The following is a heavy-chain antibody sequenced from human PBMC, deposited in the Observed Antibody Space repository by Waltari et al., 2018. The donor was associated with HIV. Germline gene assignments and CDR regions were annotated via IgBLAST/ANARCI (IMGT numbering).Heavy chain of an antibody. CDR1: GFTFSSYS. D-gene: IGHD3-3*01. CDR2: ISSSSSYI. V-gene: IGHV3-21*01. Sequence: EVQLVESGGGLVKPGGSLRLSCAASGFTFSSYSLNWVRQAPGKGLEWVSSISSSSSYIYYADSLKGRFTIARDNAKNSLYLQMNSLRAEDTAVYYCARDTSFWSSPDLDAFDIWGQGTMVTVSS. CDR3: ARDTSFWSSPDLDAFDI. J-gene: IGHJ3*02.